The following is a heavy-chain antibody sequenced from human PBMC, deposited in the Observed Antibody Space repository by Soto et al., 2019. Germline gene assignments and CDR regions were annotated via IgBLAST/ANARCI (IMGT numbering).Heavy chain of an antibody. CDR3: ARGGRRDTSWYYFDY. J-gene: IGHJ4*02. CDR2: ISYDGSNK. CDR1: GFTFSSYA. Sequence: GGSLRLSCAASGFTFSSYAMRWVRQAPGKGLEWVAVISYDGSNKYYADSVKGRFTISRDNSKNTLYLQMNSLRAEDTAVYYCARGGRRDTSWYYFDYWGQGTLVTVSS. V-gene: IGHV3-30-3*01. D-gene: IGHD2-8*02.